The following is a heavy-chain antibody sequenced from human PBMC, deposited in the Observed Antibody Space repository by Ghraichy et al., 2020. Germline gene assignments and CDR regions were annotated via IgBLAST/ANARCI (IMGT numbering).Heavy chain of an antibody. CDR2: INHSGST. D-gene: IGHD3-3*01. J-gene: IGHJ6*03. CDR1: GGSFSGYY. V-gene: IGHV4-34*01. CDR3: ARVRLRFLEWSDYYYMDV. Sequence: SETLSLTCAVYGGSFSGYYWSWIRQPPGKGLEWIGEINHSGSTNYNPSLKSRVTISVDTSKNQFSLKLSSVTAADTGVYYCARVRLRFLEWSDYYYMDVWGKGTTVTVSS.